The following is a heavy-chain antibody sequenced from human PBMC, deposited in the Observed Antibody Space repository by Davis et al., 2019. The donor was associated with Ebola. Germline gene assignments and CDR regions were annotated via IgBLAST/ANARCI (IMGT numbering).Heavy chain of an antibody. J-gene: IGHJ4*02. CDR3: ARDLSPGISGSYPDY. Sequence: GESLKISCAASGFTFSSFGMHWVRQAPGKGLEWVAVISYDGSNEYYADSVKGRFTISRDNSRNTLYLQMNSLRAEDMAVYYCARDLSPGISGSYPDYWGQGTLVTVSS. CDR1: GFTFSSFG. CDR2: ISYDGSNE. D-gene: IGHD1-26*01. V-gene: IGHV3-30*03.